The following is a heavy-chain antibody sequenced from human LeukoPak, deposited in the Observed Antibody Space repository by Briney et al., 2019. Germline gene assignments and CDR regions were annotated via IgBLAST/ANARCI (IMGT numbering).Heavy chain of an antibody. CDR3: ARSLSSWDRDFDY. V-gene: IGHV3-21*01. D-gene: IGHD6-13*01. J-gene: IGHJ4*02. Sequence: GGSLRLSCAASGFTFSSYAMSWVRQAPGKGLEWVSSISSSSSYIYYADSVKGRFTISRDNAKNSLYLQMSSLRAEDTAVYYCARSLSSWDRDFDYWGQGTLVTVSS. CDR1: GFTFSSYA. CDR2: ISSSSSYI.